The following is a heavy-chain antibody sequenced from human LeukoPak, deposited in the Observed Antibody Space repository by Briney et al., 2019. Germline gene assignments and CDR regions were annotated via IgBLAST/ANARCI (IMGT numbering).Heavy chain of an antibody. D-gene: IGHD3/OR15-3a*01. CDR2: IRSGTDGGTA. CDR1: GFNFYNAW. V-gene: IGHV3-15*01. CDR3: TAWTDLYDY. J-gene: IGHJ4*02. Sequence: GGSLRLSCAASGFNFYNAWMSWVRQAPGKGLEWVGRIRSGTDGGTADYAAPGKGRFIISRDDSRDTLYLQMNSLRIEDTAVYYCTAWTDLYDYWGQGTLVTVSS.